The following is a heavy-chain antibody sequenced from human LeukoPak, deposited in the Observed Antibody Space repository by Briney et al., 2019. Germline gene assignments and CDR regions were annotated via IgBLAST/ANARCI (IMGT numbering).Heavy chain of an antibody. D-gene: IGHD6-25*01. V-gene: IGHV3-7*03. CDR1: GFTFSSYW. Sequence: PGGSLRLSCAASGFTFSSYWMSWVRQAPGKGLEWVANIKQDGSEKYYVDPVKGRFAISRDHSKNTLYLQMNSLRAEDTAVYYCARLAAGGPENAFDIWGQGTMDTVSS. CDR2: IKQDGSEK. J-gene: IGHJ3*02. CDR3: ARLAAGGPENAFDI.